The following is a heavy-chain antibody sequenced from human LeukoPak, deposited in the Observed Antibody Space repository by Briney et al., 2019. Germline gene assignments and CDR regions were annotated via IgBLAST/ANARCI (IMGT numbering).Heavy chain of an antibody. D-gene: IGHD3-10*01. CDR3: ARVWRSYYGSGSYVWFDP. V-gene: IGHV1-46*01. Sequence: ASVKVSCKASGYTFTGYNMHWVRQAPGQGLEWMGIINPSGGSTSYAQKFQGRVTMTRDTSTSTVYMELSSLRSEDTAVYYCARVWRSYYGSGSYVWFDPWGQGTLVTVSS. CDR2: INPSGGST. J-gene: IGHJ5*02. CDR1: GYTFTGYN.